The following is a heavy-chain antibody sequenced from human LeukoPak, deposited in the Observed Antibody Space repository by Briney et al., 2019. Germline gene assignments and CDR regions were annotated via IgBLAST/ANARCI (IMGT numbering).Heavy chain of an antibody. Sequence: GGSLRLSCAASGFTFSSYWMHWVRQAPGKGLVWVSRINSDGSSTSYADSVKGRFTISRDNAKNTLYLQMNSLRAEDTAVYYCARGVRDSSGYYVVYWGQGTLVTVSS. CDR1: GFTFSSYW. J-gene: IGHJ4*02. CDR2: INSDGSST. D-gene: IGHD3-22*01. CDR3: ARGVRDSSGYYVVY. V-gene: IGHV3-74*01.